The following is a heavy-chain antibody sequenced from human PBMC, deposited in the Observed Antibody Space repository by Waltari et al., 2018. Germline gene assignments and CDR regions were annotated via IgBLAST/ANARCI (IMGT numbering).Heavy chain of an antibody. V-gene: IGHV4-38-2*02. CDR2: IYHSGST. D-gene: IGHD1-26*01. Sequence: QVQLQESGPGLVKPSETLSLPCTVSGYSISRGYYWGWTRQPPGKGLEWIGSIYHSGSTYYNPSLKSRVTISVDTSKNQFSLKLSSVTAADTAVYYCARAIGSYYYFDYWGQGTLVTVSS. J-gene: IGHJ4*02. CDR3: ARAIGSYYYFDY. CDR1: GYSISRGYY.